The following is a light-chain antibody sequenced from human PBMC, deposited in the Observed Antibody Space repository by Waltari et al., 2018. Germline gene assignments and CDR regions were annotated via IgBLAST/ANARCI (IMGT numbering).Light chain of an antibody. CDR3: QHYNSYWWT. CDR2: KAS. J-gene: IGKJ1*01. Sequence: DIQMTQSPSPLSASVGDRVIITCRASQSVSLWLAWSQQKPGKAPKLLIYKASSLKSGVPSRFSGSGSGTEFTLTITSLQPEDFATYYCQHYNSYWWTFGQGTKVEIK. CDR1: QSVSLW. V-gene: IGKV1-5*03.